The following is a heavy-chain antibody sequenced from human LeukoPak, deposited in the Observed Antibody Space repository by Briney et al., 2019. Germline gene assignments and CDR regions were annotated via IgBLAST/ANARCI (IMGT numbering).Heavy chain of an antibody. CDR2: IIPIFGTA. D-gene: IGHD3-22*01. J-gene: IGHJ5*02. CDR1: GYSFTSYW. CDR3: ARAPYYYDSSGSSIPYNNWFDP. V-gene: IGHV1-69*06. Sequence: KISCKGSGYSFTSYWIGWVRQAPGQGLEWMGGIIPIFGTANYAQKFQGRVTITADKSTSTAYMELSSLRSEDTAVYYCARAPYYYDSSGSSIPYNNWFDPWGQGTLVTVSS.